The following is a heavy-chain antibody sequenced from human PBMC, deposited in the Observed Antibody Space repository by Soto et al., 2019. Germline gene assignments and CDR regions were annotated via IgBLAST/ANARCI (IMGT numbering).Heavy chain of an antibody. CDR2: IVPMFGTA. D-gene: IGHD3-3*01. V-gene: IGHV1-69*12. CDR3: ARDGDPQSAFWSGPLGGGRFDP. CDR1: GGTFGNSA. J-gene: IGHJ5*02. Sequence: QVQLVLSGAEVKKPGSSVNVSCKTSGGTFGNSAVTWVRQAPGQGLEWLGGIVPMFGTANYAQKFQGRVTITADESTITAYMELNSLKTDDTAVYYCARDGDPQSAFWSGPLGGGRFDPWGQGTLVTVSS.